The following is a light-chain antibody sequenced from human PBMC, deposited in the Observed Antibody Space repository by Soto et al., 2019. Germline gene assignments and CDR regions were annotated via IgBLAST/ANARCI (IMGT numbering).Light chain of an antibody. CDR2: GVT. Sequence: QSALTQPASVSGSPGQSITISCTGTSSDIGVFNFVSWYQQHPGTAPKVLIYGVTNRPSGVAYRFSGSKSGNTASLIISGLQPEDEADYYCSSFTSASTRIFGTGTKLTVL. CDR3: SSFTSASTRI. V-gene: IGLV2-14*03. J-gene: IGLJ1*01. CDR1: SSDIGVFNF.